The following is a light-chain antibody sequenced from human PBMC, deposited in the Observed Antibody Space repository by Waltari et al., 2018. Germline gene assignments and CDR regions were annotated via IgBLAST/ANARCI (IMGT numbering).Light chain of an antibody. V-gene: IGLV1-51*02. CDR2: EKN. Sequence: SVLTQPPSVSASPGQKVTISCSGSRSNIGNNYVSWYQQLPGTAPKLLIYEKNKRPSGFPSRFSGSKSGTCATLGMTGPQTGDGVDYYCGTLDSSLSAGVFGGGTKLTVL. CDR3: GTLDSSLSAGV. J-gene: IGLJ2*01. CDR1: RSNIGNNY.